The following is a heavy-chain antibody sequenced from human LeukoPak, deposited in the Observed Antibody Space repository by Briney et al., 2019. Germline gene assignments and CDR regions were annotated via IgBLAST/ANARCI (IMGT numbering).Heavy chain of an antibody. J-gene: IGHJ4*02. CDR1: GFTFSSYW. D-gene: IGHD3-3*01. CDR2: INTDGSST. V-gene: IGHV3-74*01. Sequence: GGSLRLSCAASGFTFSSYWMHWVRQAPGKGLVWVSRINTDGSSTSYADSVKGRFTISRDNAKNTLYLQMNSLRAEDTAVYYCARAQPYYDFWSGSFDYWGQGTLVTVSS. CDR3: ARAQPYYDFWSGSFDY.